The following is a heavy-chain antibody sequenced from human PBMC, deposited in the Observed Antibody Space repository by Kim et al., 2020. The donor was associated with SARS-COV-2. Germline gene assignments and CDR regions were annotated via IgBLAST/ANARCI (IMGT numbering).Heavy chain of an antibody. CDR3: AKSRVIVMVRGVIPLDY. V-gene: IGHV3-23*01. Sequence: VKGRFTTSGDKSKNTLYLQMNSLRAEDTAVYYCAKSRVIVMVRGVIPLDYWGKGTLVTVSS. J-gene: IGHJ4*02. D-gene: IGHD3-10*01.